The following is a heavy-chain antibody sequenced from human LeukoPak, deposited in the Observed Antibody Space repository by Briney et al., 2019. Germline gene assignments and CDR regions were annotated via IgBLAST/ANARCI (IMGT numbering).Heavy chain of an antibody. D-gene: IGHD4-11*01. CDR1: GGSFSSYY. Sequence: SETLSLTCAVYGGSFSSYYWSWIRQPPGKGLEWIGEINHSGSTNYNPSLKSRVTISVDTSKNQFSLKLSSVTAADTAVYYCARGQGLQGAFDIWGQGTMVTVSS. CDR2: INHSGST. V-gene: IGHV4-34*01. J-gene: IGHJ3*02. CDR3: ARGQGLQGAFDI.